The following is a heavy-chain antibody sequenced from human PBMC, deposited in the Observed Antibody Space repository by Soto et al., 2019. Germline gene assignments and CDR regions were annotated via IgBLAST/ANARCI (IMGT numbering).Heavy chain of an antibody. CDR2: IYYSGST. D-gene: IGHD6-13*01. CDR1: GGSISSGGYY. Sequence: SETLSLTCTVSGGSISSGGYYWSWIRQHPGKGLEWIGYIYYSGSTYYNPSLKSRVTISVDTSKNQFSLKLSSVTAAVTAVYYCARVFSDSSSFFDPWDQGTLVTVSS. J-gene: IGHJ5*02. CDR3: ARVFSDSSSFFDP. V-gene: IGHV4-31*03.